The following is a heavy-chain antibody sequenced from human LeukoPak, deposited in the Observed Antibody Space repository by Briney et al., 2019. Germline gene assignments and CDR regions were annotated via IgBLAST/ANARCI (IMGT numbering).Heavy chain of an antibody. V-gene: IGHV4-61*02. CDR3: ARVTGYIVEDYFDY. CDR1: GGSISSGSYY. J-gene: IGHJ4*02. D-gene: IGHD3-22*01. CDR2: VLTSGTT. Sequence: SETLSLTCTVSGGSISSGSYYWSWIRQPAGKGLEWIGRVLTSGTTNYNPSLKSRVTISVDTSKNQFSLKLTSVTAADTAVYYCARVTGYIVEDYFDYWGQGTLVTVSS.